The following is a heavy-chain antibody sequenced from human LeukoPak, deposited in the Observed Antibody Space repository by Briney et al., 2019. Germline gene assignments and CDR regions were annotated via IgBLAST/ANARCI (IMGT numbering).Heavy chain of an antibody. J-gene: IGHJ4*02. D-gene: IGHD3-22*01. CDR1: GGSISSYY. Sequence: SETLSLTCTVSGGSISSYYWSWIRQPPGKGLEWIGYIYYSGSTNYNPSLKSRVTISVDTSKNQFSLKLSSVTAADTAVYYCARFDSSRHFDYWGQGTLVTVSS. CDR3: ARFDSSRHFDY. V-gene: IGHV4-59*08. CDR2: IYYSGST.